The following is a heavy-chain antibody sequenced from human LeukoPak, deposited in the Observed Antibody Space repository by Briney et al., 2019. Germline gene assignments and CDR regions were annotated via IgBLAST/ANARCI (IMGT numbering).Heavy chain of an antibody. J-gene: IGHJ3*02. Sequence: ASVKVSCKASGGTFSSHAISWVRQAPGQGLEWMGGIIPIFGTANYAQKFQGRVTITADESTSTAYMELSSLRSEDTAVYYCARGVRAQMEWSHGAFDIWGQGTMVTVSS. CDR1: GGTFSSHA. CDR2: IIPIFGTA. CDR3: ARGVRAQMEWSHGAFDI. V-gene: IGHV1-69*13. D-gene: IGHD3-3*01.